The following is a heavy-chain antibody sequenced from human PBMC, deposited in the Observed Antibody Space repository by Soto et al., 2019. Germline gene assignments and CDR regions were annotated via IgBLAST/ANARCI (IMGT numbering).Heavy chain of an antibody. CDR1: GYDFDNNW. CDR3: AVPRVAGPNWSDS. CDR2: IWPDDSDT. V-gene: IGHV5-51*01. J-gene: IGHJ5*01. D-gene: IGHD3-10*01. Sequence: GESLKISCKTSGYDFDNNWVGWVRQVPGKGPEWMGIIWPDDSDTRYSPSFQGQVTISADKSIRTVYLQWNSLKAPDTAMYFCAVPRVAGPNWSDSWGQGTLVTVSS.